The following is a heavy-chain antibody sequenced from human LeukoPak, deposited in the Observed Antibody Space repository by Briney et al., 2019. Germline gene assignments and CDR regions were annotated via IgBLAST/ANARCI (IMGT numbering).Heavy chain of an antibody. Sequence: PGGSLRLSCAASGFTFSNYVMNWVRQAPGKGLEWVSAISGSGGSTYYADSVKGRFTISRDDSKNTLSLQMNSLRVEDTAVYYCARDLAWGAFDYWGQGTLVTVSS. D-gene: IGHD7-27*01. CDR2: ISGSGGST. J-gene: IGHJ4*02. CDR3: ARDLAWGAFDY. V-gene: IGHV3-23*01. CDR1: GFTFSNYV.